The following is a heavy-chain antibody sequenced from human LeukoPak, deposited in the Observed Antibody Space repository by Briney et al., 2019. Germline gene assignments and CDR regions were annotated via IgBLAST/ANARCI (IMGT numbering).Heavy chain of an antibody. CDR3: ARSAEWLRNAFDI. J-gene: IGHJ3*02. Sequence: SESLSLSCTVSGASTSHFYWNWIRQPPGKGLEWIGYMHNSGSSKHSPSLKSRVTISIDTSKNQFSLQLTSVTAADTAMYFCARSAEWLRNAFDIWGQGTMVSVSS. D-gene: IGHD5-12*01. CDR2: MHNSGSS. CDR1: GASTSHFY. V-gene: IGHV4-59*01.